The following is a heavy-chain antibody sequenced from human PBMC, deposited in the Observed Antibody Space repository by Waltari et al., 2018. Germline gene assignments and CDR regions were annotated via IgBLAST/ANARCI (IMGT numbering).Heavy chain of an antibody. J-gene: IGHJ4*02. V-gene: IGHV3-30*02. D-gene: IGHD2-15*01. CDR3: AKGYSGGSWS. CDR2: IRYDGSNK. CDR1: GVPFSSDG. Sequence: QVQLVESGGGVVQPGGSLRLSCAASGVPFSSDGMPGVRQAPGKGLEWVAFIRYDGSNKYYADSVKGRFTISRDNSKNTLYLQMNSLRAEDTAVYYCAKGYSGGSWSWGQGTLVTVSS.